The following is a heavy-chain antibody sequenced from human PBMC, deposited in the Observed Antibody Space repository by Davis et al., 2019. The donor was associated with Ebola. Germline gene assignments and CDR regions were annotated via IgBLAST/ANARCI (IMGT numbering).Heavy chain of an antibody. Sequence: SETLSLTCTVSGGSISSYYWSWIRQPPGKGLEWIGYIYYSGSTNYNPSLKSRVTISVDASKNQFSLNLTSMTAADTAVYYCARCGYSYGYNWFDPWGQGTLVTVSS. J-gene: IGHJ5*02. CDR3: ARCGYSYGYNWFDP. CDR2: IYYSGST. CDR1: GGSISSYY. D-gene: IGHD5-18*01. V-gene: IGHV4-59*01.